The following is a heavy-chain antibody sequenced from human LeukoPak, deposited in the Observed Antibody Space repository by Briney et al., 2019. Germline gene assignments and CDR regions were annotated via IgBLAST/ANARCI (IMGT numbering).Heavy chain of an antibody. V-gene: IGHV3-48*03. D-gene: IGHD3-10*01. CDR3: ARDWGGGTHDY. J-gene: IGHJ4*02. Sequence: PGGSLRLSCAASGFTFSSYEMNWVRQAPGKGLEWVSYISNSGSNIYHADSVKGRFTISRDNAKNSLYLQMNSLRAEDTAVYYCARDWGGGTHDYWGQGTLVTVSS. CDR2: ISNSGSNI. CDR1: GFTFSSYE.